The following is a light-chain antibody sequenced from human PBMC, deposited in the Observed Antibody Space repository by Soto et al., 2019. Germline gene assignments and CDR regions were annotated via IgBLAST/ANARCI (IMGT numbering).Light chain of an antibody. J-gene: IGKJ1*01. V-gene: IGKV1-39*01. CDR2: AAS. Sequence: IPLTQSPSSPSASVRDSITIPARASQSISSYLNWYQQKPGKAPKLLIYAASSLQSGVPSRFSGSGSGTDFTLTISSLQPEDFATYYCQQSYSTSWTFGQGTKVDIK. CDR1: QSISSY. CDR3: QQSYSTSWT.